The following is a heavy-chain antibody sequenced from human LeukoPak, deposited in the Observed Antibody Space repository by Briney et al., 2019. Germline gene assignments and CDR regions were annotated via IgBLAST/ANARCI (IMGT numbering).Heavy chain of an antibody. CDR3: ARDTALLTVTTLGY. V-gene: IGHV1-3*01. Sequence: ASVKVSCKASGYTFTSYAMHWVRQAPGQRLEWMGWINAGNGNTKYSQKFQGRVTITRDTSASTAYMELSSLRSEDTAVYYCARDTALLTVTTLGYWGQGTLVTVSS. J-gene: IGHJ4*02. D-gene: IGHD4-17*01. CDR1: GYTFTSYA. CDR2: INAGNGNT.